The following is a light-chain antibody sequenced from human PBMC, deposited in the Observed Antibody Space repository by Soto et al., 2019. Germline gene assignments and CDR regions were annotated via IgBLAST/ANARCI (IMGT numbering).Light chain of an antibody. CDR3: SSYTSSSTLGV. Sequence: QSVLTQPASVSGSPGQSITISCTGTSSDVGGYNYVSWYQQHPGKAPKLMIYDVSNRPSGVSNRFSGSKSGNTASLTMSGLQAEDEADYYCSSYTSSSTLGVFGGGTKLTVL. J-gene: IGLJ2*01. CDR1: SSDVGGYNY. CDR2: DVS. V-gene: IGLV2-14*01.